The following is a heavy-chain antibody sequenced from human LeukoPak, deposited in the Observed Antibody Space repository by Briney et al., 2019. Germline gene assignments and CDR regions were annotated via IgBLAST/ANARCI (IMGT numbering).Heavy chain of an antibody. CDR3: ARDRSTSGVDY. V-gene: IGHV3-30*04. J-gene: IGHJ4*02. Sequence: GGSLRLSCVASGFTFRTYAMHWVRQSPGKGLDWVAVISYDESDKYYADSVKGRFTISRDNSKNTLYLQLNSLGVEDTAVYYGARDRSTSGVDYWGQGTLVTGSP. CDR2: ISYDESDK. CDR1: GFTFRTYA. D-gene: IGHD2-2*01.